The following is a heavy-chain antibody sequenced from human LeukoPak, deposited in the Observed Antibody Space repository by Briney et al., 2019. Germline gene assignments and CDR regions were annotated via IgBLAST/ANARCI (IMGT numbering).Heavy chain of an antibody. CDR2: INPNSGGT. D-gene: IGHD5-18*01. J-gene: IGHJ6*04. CDR3: ARDLRPAMAPSGMDV. CDR1: GYTFTGYY. V-gene: IGHV1-2*02. Sequence: GASVKVSCKASGYTFTGYYMHWVRQAPGQGLEWMGWINPNSGGTNYAQKFQGRVTMTRDTSISTAYMELSRLRSDDTAVYYCARDLRPAMAPSGMDVWGKGTTVTVSS.